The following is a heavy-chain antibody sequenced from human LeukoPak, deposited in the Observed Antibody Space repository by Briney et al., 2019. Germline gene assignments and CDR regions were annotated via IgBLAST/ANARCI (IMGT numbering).Heavy chain of an antibody. J-gene: IGHJ4*02. CDR2: ISSSSSYI. Sequence: GGSLRLSCAASGFTFSSYSMNWVRQAPGKGLEWVSSISSSSSYIYYADSVKGQFTISRDNAKNSLYLQMNSLRAEDTAVYYCARDLDFAAMANKHDYWGQGTLVTVSS. D-gene: IGHD5-18*01. V-gene: IGHV3-21*01. CDR3: ARDLDFAAMANKHDY. CDR1: GFTFSSYS.